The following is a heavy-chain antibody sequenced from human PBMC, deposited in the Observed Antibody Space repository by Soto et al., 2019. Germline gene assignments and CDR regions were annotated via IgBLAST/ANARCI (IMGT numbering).Heavy chain of an antibody. J-gene: IGHJ3*01. Sequence: GGSLRLSCAASGFTFSDYYMSWIRQAPGKGLEWVSYISSSGSTIYYADSVKGRFTISRDNAKNSLYLQMNSLRAEDTAVYYCARDPGAAITIFGIARGAIDFWGPGTMVTVSS. V-gene: IGHV3-11*01. CDR1: GFTFSDYY. CDR3: ARDPGAAITIFGIARGAIDF. D-gene: IGHD3-3*01. CDR2: ISSSGSTI.